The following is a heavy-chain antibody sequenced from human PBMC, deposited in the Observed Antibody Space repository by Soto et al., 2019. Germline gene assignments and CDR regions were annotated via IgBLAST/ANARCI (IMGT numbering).Heavy chain of an antibody. CDR3: SGGVGDAF. CDR1: ESSVSRDW. Sequence: EVHLVESGGGLVQTGGSLRLSCAISESSVSRDWMNWVRQAPGKGLEWVAHTNQDGSQKYYVDSVKGRFTISRDNAKKSLYLQMNSQRAGDTAMYYCSGGVGDAFWGQGTLVNVSS. J-gene: IGHJ4*02. D-gene: IGHD1-26*01. CDR2: TNQDGSQK. V-gene: IGHV3-7*01.